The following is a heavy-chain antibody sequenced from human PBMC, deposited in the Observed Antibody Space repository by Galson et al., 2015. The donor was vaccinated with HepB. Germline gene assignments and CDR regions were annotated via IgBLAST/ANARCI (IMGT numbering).Heavy chain of an antibody. CDR1: GYTFTGYY. V-gene: IGHV1-2*04. J-gene: IGHJ6*03. CDR3: ARGVVVVPAASPHYYYMDV. Sequence: SVKVSCKASGYTFTGYYMHWVRQAPGQGLEWMGWINPNSGGTNYAQKFQGWVTMTRDTSISTAYMELSRLRSDDTAVYYCARGVVVVPAASPHYYYMDVWGKGTTVTVSS. CDR2: INPNSGGT. D-gene: IGHD2-2*01.